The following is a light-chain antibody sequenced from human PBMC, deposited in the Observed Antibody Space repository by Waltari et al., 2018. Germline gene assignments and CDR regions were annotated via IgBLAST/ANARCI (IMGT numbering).Light chain of an antibody. CDR1: QSISTN. Sequence: EIVMTQSPASLSLSAGERASLSCRASQSISTNLAWYQQIPGQAPRLLIYGAYTRATGIPARFSGSVSGSEFTLTISSLQSEDFGVYYCQQYNDWPPWTFGQGTKVEIK. CDR3: QQYNDWPPWT. CDR2: GAY. V-gene: IGKV3-15*01. J-gene: IGKJ1*01.